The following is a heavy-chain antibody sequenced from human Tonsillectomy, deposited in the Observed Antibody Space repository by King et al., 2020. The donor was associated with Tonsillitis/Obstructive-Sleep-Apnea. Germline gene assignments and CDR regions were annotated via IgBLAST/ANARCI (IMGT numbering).Heavy chain of an antibody. J-gene: IGHJ6*03. D-gene: IGHD3-3*01. CDR3: AHNTRIVGFLSGLNYYYMDV. CDR2: LYWDDDK. V-gene: IGHV2-5*02. CDR1: GFSLSTAGVG. Sequence: TLKESGPTLVKPTQTLTLTCTFSGFSLSTAGVGVGWIRQPPGKALEWLAVLYWDDDKRYSPSLKSRLIITKDTSKDQVVLTVNNMDPVDTATYYCAHNTRIVGFLSGLNYYYMDVWGEGTTVTVSS.